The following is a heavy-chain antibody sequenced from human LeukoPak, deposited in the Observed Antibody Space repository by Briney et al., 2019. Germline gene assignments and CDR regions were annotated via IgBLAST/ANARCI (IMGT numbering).Heavy chain of an antibody. V-gene: IGHV1-24*01. Sequence: ASVEVSCKVSGYTLTELSMHWVRQAPGKGLEWMGGFDPEDGETIYAQKFQGRVTMTEDTSTDTAYMELSSLRSEDTAVYYCATDPRLAAAGPLWGQGTMVTVSS. CDR1: GYTLTELS. J-gene: IGHJ3*01. CDR2: FDPEDGET. CDR3: ATDPRLAAAGPL. D-gene: IGHD6-13*01.